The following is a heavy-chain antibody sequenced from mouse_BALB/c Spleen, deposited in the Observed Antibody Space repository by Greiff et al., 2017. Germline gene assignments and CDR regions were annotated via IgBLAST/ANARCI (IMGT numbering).Heavy chain of an antibody. CDR3: ARRGRGNWYFDV. V-gene: IGHV3-2*02. J-gene: IGHJ1*01. Sequence: EVQLQQSGPGLVKPSQSLSLTCTVTGYSITSDYAWNWIRQFPGNKLEWMGYISYSGSTSYNPSLKSRISITRDTSKNQFFLQLNSVTTEDTATYYCARRGRGNWYFDVWGAGTTVTVSS. CDR1: GYSITSDYA. CDR2: ISYSGST.